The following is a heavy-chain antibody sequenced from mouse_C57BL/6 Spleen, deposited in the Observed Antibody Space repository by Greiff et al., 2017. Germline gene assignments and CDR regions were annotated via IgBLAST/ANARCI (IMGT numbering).Heavy chain of an antibody. CDR3: ARWAYLFYAMDY. V-gene: IGHV1-53*01. D-gene: IGHD6-5*01. CDR2: INPSNGGT. CDR1: GYTFTSYW. J-gene: IGHJ4*01. Sequence: QVQLQQPGTELVKPGASVKLSCKASGYTFTSYWMHWVKQRPGQGLEWIGNINPSNGGTNYNEKFKSKANLTVDKSSSTAYMQLSSLTSEDSAVDYCARWAYLFYAMDYWGQGTSVTVSS.